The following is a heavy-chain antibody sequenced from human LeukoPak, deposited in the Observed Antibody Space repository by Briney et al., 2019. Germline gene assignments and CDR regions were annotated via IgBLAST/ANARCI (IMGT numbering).Heavy chain of an antibody. D-gene: IGHD2-2*02. CDR3: ARGYPNDY. Sequence: GGSLRLSCVASGFTFSAYWMTWVRQAPGKGLEWVANINQDVSDKYYVDSVKGRFTISRDNAKNSAYLQMKSLRAEDAAVYYCARGYPNDYWGQGTVVTVSA. J-gene: IGHJ4*02. CDR1: GFTFSAYW. V-gene: IGHV3-7*01. CDR2: INQDVSDK.